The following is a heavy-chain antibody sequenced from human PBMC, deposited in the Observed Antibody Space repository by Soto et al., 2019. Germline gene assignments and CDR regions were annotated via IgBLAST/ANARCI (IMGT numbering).Heavy chain of an antibody. J-gene: IGHJ4*02. CDR2: IKPDGSAT. CDR3: ARAGYCGPGCYYYFDY. Sequence: GGSLRLSCAVSGFTFGSYWMNWVRLIPGKGLEWVAYIKPDGSATYYVDSVRGRFTISRDNAKNSLYLQMNSLRVEDTSVYYCARAGYCGPGCYYYFDYWGQGTLVTVSS. V-gene: IGHV3-7*01. D-gene: IGHD2-21*02. CDR1: GFTFGSYW.